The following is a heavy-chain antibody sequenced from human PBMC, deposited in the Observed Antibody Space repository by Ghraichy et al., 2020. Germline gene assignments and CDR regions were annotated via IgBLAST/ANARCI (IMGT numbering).Heavy chain of an antibody. V-gene: IGHV3-66*01. Sequence: GGSLRLSCAVSDFSVSHYYVGWVRQAPGKGLEWISVIYGRGNTYYADSLKDRFIVSRDNSRNTLHLQISSLRAEDTALYFCAGGNWVFDFWGQGTLVTVSS. CDR2: IYGRGNT. CDR1: DFSVSHYY. CDR3: AGGNWVFDF. J-gene: IGHJ4*02. D-gene: IGHD1-1*01.